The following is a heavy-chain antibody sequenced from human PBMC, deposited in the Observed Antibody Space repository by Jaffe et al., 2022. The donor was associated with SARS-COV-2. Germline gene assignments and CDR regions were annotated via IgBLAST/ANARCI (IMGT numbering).Heavy chain of an antibody. CDR2: IIPLLNVA. Sequence: QVHLVQSGAEVKKPGSSAKVSCKASGDTFSRYTFSWVRQAPGQGLEWMGRIIPLLNVANYTRKLQARISISADTSTSTAYMDLSSLTSGDTAIYYCVAEGFRTAAGTQAWGQGTLVIVSS. CDR3: VAEGFRTAAGTQA. V-gene: IGHV1-69*02. D-gene: IGHD6-13*01. J-gene: IGHJ5*02. CDR1: GDTFSRYT.